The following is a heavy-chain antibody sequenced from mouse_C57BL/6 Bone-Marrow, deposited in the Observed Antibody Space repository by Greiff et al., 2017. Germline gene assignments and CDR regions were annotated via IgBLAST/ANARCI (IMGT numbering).Heavy chain of an antibody. CDR1: GFSLTSYA. Sequence: VQGVESGPGLVAPSQSLSITCTVSGFSLTSYAIRWVRQPPGKGLEWLGVIWTGGGTNYNSALISRMSISKDNSKSQVFLKMNSLQTDDTARYDCARTGGWFAYWGQGTLVTVSA. CDR2: IWTGGGT. CDR3: ARTGGWFAY. J-gene: IGHJ3*01. V-gene: IGHV2-9-1*01.